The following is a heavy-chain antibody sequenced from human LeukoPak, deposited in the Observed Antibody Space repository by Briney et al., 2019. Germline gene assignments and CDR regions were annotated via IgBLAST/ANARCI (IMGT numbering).Heavy chain of an antibody. J-gene: IGHJ6*03. Sequence: GASVKVSCKASGYTFTGYYMHWVRQAPGQGLEWMGWINPNSGGANYAQKFQGRVTMTRDTSISTAYMELSRLRSDDTAVYYCARDPAYCSSTSCYRSLNYYYYMDVWGKGTTVTISS. CDR1: GYTFTGYY. D-gene: IGHD2-2*01. CDR2: INPNSGGA. CDR3: ARDPAYCSSTSCYRSLNYYYYMDV. V-gene: IGHV1-2*02.